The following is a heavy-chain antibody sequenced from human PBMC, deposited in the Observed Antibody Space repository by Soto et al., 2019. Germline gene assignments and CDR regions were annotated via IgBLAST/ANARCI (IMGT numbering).Heavy chain of an antibody. V-gene: IGHV1-18*01. Sequence: QVQLVQSGAEVKKPGASVKVSCKASGYTFTSYGISWVRQAPGQGLEWMGRISAYNGNTNYAQKLQGRVTMTTDTSTSPAYMELRSLRSDDTAVYYCAGDRGYNWNYGWFDPWGQGTLVTVSS. D-gene: IGHD1-7*01. J-gene: IGHJ5*02. CDR1: GYTFTSYG. CDR2: ISAYNGNT. CDR3: AGDRGYNWNYGWFDP.